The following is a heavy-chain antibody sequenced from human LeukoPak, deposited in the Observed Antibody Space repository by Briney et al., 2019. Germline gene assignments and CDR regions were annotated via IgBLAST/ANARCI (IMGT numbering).Heavy chain of an antibody. CDR3: ARGGDYYFDY. D-gene: IGHD4-17*01. J-gene: IGHJ4*02. CDR2: IYHSGST. Sequence: SETLSLTCAVSGGSISSGGYSWSWIRQPPGKGLEWIGYIYHSGSTYYNPSLKSRVTISVDRAKNQFSLKLSSGTAADTAVYYCARGGDYYFDYWGQGTLVTVSS. V-gene: IGHV4-30-2*01. CDR1: GGSISSGGYS.